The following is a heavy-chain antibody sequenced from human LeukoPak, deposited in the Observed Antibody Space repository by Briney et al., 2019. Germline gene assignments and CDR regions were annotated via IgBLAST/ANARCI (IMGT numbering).Heavy chain of an antibody. CDR2: ISYSGGT. D-gene: IGHD2-8*02. J-gene: IGHJ5*02. CDR3: ARRVIMSATGVPDTWLDP. Sequence: SETLSLTCTVSGGSISNYYWNWIRQPPGKGLEWVGHISYSGGTKYNPSLQSRVTVSIDTSKNQFSLNLSSVTAADTAVYYCARRVIMSATGVPDTWLDPWGQGILVTVSS. V-gene: IGHV4-59*08. CDR1: GGSISNYY.